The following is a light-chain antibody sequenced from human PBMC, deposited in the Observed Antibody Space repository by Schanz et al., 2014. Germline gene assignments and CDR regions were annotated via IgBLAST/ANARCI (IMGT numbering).Light chain of an antibody. J-gene: IGKJ1*01. CDR1: QSVISSN. CDR3: QQYDTWPQT. Sequence: EIVLTQSPATLSLSPGERATLSCRASQSVISSNLAWYQHKPGQAPRLLIHGASTRAIGIPARFSGSGSGTEFTLTISSLQSEDFAVYYCQQYDTWPQTFGQGTKVEIK. V-gene: IGKV3-15*01. CDR2: GAS.